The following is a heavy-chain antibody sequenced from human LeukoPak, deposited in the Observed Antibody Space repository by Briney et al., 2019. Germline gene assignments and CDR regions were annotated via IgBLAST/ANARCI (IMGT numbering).Heavy chain of an antibody. V-gene: IGHV3-74*01. Sequence: GGSMRLSCAAYGFTFSSYWMHWVRQAPGKGLVWVSRINSDGSSTSYADSVKGRFTISRDNAKNTLYLQMNSLRAEDTAVYYCAREGTLLLWFGELSAEFDYWSEGTLVTVSS. CDR3: AREGTLLLWFGELSAEFDY. D-gene: IGHD3-10*01. CDR1: GFTFSSYW. CDR2: INSDGSST. J-gene: IGHJ4*02.